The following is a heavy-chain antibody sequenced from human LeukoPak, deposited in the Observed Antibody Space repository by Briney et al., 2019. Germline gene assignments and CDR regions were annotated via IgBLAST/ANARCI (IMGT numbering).Heavy chain of an antibody. J-gene: IGHJ2*01. D-gene: IGHD1-26*01. V-gene: IGHV4-34*01. CDR2: INHSGST. Sequence: SETLSLTCAVYGGSFSGYYWSWIRQPPGKGLEWIGEINHSGSTNYNPSLKSRVTISVDTSKNQFSLKLNSVTAADTAVYYCARVGGTDANWYFDLWGRGTLVTVSS. CDR1: GGSFSGYY. CDR3: ARVGGTDANWYFDL.